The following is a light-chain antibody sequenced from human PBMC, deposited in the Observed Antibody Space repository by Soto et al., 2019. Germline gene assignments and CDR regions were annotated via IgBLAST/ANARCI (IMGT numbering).Light chain of an antibody. Sequence: QSVLTQPRAVSGSPGQSVTISCTGTSSDVGGYNYVSWYQQHPGKAPKLMLYDVSKRPSGVPDRFSGYKSGNTASLTISGLQAEDEADYYCCSYAGSYVYVFGTGTKVTV. V-gene: IGLV2-11*01. CDR2: DVS. CDR1: SSDVGGYNY. CDR3: CSYAGSYVYV. J-gene: IGLJ1*01.